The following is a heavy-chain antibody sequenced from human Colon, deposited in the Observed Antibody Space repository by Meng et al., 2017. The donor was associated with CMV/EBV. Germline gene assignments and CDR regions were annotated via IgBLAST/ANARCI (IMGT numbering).Heavy chain of an antibody. D-gene: IGHD3-10*01. CDR2: IHQSGIT. Sequence: PQPWWAELWNYSKTLSPSVVVCGGSLSNYCGRWLRQTPGKGQEWIGDIHQSGITNHNPSLKSRVTISIDTSKNQFSLKLSSVTAAETALYYCAGGTYQACEVLYFWGQGTLVTVSS. CDR1: GGSLSNYC. J-gene: IGHJ4*02. CDR3: AGGTYQACEVLYF. V-gene: IGHV4-34*01.